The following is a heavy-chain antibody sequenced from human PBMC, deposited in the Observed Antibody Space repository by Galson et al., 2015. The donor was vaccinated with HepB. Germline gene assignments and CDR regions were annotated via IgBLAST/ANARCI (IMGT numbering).Heavy chain of an antibody. J-gene: IGHJ6*02. CDR3: ARDASVGFWSTNYYGMDV. CDR2: IYTSGST. D-gene: IGHD3-3*01. V-gene: IGHV4-4*07. CDR1: GGSISSYY. Sequence: SETLSLTCTVSGGSISSYYWSWIRQPAGKGLEWIGRIYTSGSTNYNPSLKSRVTMSVDTSKNQFSLKLSSVTAADTAVYYCARDASVGFWSTNYYGMDVWGQGTTVTVSS.